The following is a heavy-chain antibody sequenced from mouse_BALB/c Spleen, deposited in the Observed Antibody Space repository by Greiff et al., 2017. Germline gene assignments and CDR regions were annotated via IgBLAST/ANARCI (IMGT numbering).Heavy chain of an antibody. CDR3: ARFGITTASYAMDY. V-gene: IGHV5-17*02. D-gene: IGHD1-2*01. CDR1: GFTFSSFG. Sequence: EVQRVESGGGLVQPGGSRKLSCAASGFTFSSFGMHWVRQAPEKGLEWVAYISSGSSTIYYADTVKGRFTISRDNPKNTLFLQMTSLRSEDTAMYYCARFGITTASYAMDYWGQGTSVTVSS. CDR2: ISSGSSTI. J-gene: IGHJ4*01.